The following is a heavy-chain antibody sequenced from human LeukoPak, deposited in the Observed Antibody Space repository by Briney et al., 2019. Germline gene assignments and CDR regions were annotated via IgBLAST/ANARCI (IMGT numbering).Heavy chain of an antibody. Sequence: SVKVSCKASGGTFSSYAISWVRQAPGQGLEWMGGIIPIFGTANYAQKFQGRVTITADESTSTAYMELSSLRSEDTAVYYCATYYDSSGVSLREFDYWGQGTLVTVSS. CDR3: ATYYDSSGVSLREFDY. CDR2: IIPIFGTA. J-gene: IGHJ4*02. V-gene: IGHV1-69*13. CDR1: GGTFSSYA. D-gene: IGHD3-22*01.